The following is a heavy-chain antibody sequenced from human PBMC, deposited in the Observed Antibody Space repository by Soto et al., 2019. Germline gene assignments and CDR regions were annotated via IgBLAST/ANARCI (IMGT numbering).Heavy chain of an antibody. D-gene: IGHD3-16*01. J-gene: IGHJ6*02. CDR1: GFTFSNYG. V-gene: IGHV3-33*01. CDR3: TRDGLTAYRTYSMDV. CDR2: IWYDGSLK. Sequence: GGSLRLSCAASGFTFSNYGMHWVRQAPGKGLEWVALIWYDGSLKYYADSVKGRFTISRDNSKNTLYVQMNSLRVDDTAMYYCTRDGLTAYRTYSMDVWGQGTTVTVSS.